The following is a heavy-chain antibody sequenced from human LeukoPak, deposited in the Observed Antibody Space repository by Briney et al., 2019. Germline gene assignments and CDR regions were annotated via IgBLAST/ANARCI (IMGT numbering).Heavy chain of an antibody. CDR3: ASSLGSLYGMDV. D-gene: IGHD6-6*01. J-gene: IGHJ6*02. Sequence: GGSLRLSCAASGFTFSSYAMSWVRQAPGKGLEWVSAISGSGGSTYYADSVKGRFTISRDNSKNTLYLQMNSLRAEDTAVYYCASSLGSLYGMDVWGQGTTVTVSS. V-gene: IGHV3-23*01. CDR1: GFTFSSYA. CDR2: ISGSGGST.